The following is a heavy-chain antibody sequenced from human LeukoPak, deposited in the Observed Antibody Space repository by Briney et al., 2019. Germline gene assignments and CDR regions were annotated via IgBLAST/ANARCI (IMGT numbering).Heavy chain of an antibody. CDR2: INHSGST. V-gene: IGHV4-34*01. J-gene: IGHJ4*02. CDR3: AREEVAVAGFDY. CDR1: GGSFSGYY. Sequence: SETLSLTCAVYGGSFSGYYWSWIRQPPGKGLEWIGEINHSGSTNYNPSLKSRVTMSVDTSKNQFSLKLSSVTAADTAVYYCAREEVAVAGFDYWGQGTLVTVSS. D-gene: IGHD6-19*01.